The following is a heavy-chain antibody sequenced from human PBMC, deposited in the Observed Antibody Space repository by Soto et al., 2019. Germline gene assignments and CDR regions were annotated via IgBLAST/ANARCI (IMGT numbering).Heavy chain of an antibody. Sequence: EVQLLESGGGLVQPGGSLRLSCAASGFAFSSYAMNWVRQAPGKGLEWVSAISSSGGSTYYADSVKGRFTISRDNSKNTLYLQMNSLRAEDTAVYYCAKDSPNYYYYMDVWGKGTTVTVSS. V-gene: IGHV3-23*01. CDR2: ISSSGGST. J-gene: IGHJ6*03. CDR1: GFAFSSYA. CDR3: AKDSPNYYYYMDV.